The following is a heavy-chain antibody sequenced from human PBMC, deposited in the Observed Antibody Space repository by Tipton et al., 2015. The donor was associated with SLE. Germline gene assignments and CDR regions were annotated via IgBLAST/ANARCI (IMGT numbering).Heavy chain of an antibody. Sequence: TLSLTCAVYGGSFSGYYWSWIRQPPGKGLEWIGSIYHSGSTYYNPSLKSRVTISVGTSKNQFSLKLSSVNAADTAVYYCARHGGYYFDYWGQGTLVTVSP. D-gene: IGHD4-23*01. J-gene: IGHJ4*02. V-gene: IGHV4-34*01. CDR1: GGSFSGYY. CDR3: ARHGGYYFDY. CDR2: IYHSGST.